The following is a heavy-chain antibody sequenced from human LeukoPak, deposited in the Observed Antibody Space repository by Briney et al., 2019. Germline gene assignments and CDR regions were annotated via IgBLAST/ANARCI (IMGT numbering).Heavy chain of an antibody. D-gene: IGHD3-10*01. CDR3: ARGGSGSYYRLYYFDY. CDR1: GFLFSSNH. J-gene: IGHJ4*02. Sequence: GGSLRLSCAASGFLFSSNHMSWVRQAPGKGLEWVAGIYSGGSTYYTDSVKGRFTISRDKSKNTLYLQMNSLRAEDTAVYYCARGGSGSYYRLYYFDYWGQGTLVTVSS. V-gene: IGHV3-53*01. CDR2: IYSGGST.